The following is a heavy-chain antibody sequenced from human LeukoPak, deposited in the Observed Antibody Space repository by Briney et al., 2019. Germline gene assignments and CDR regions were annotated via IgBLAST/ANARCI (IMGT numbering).Heavy chain of an antibody. V-gene: IGHV3-9*01. D-gene: IGHD3-22*01. CDR1: GFTFDDYA. CDR2: ISWNSGSI. CDR3: AKETDSSGYYYASYGMDV. Sequence: PGGSLRLSCAASGFTFDDYAMHWVRQAPGKGLEWVSGISWNSGSIGYADSVKGRFTISRDNAKNSLYLQMNSLRAEDTALYYCAKETDSSGYYYASYGMDVWGQGTTVTVS. J-gene: IGHJ6*02.